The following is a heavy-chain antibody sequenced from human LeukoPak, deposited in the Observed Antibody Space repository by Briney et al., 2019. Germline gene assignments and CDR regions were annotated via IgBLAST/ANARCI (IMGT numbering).Heavy chain of an antibody. CDR3: ATESIGYYGYFDY. J-gene: IGHJ4*02. Sequence: ASVKVSCKASGYTFTSYGISWVRQAPGKGLEWMGGFDPEDGETIYAQKFQGRVTMTEDTSTDTAYMELSSLRSEDTAVYYCATESIGYYGYFDYWGQGTLVTVSS. CDR1: GYTFTSYG. V-gene: IGHV1-24*01. D-gene: IGHD3-22*01. CDR2: FDPEDGET.